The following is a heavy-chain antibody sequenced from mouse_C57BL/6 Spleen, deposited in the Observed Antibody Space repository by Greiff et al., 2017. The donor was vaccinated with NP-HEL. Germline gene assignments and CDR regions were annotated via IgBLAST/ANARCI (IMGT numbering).Heavy chain of an antibody. CDR1: GYTFTSYD. D-gene: IGHD1-1*01. CDR2: IYPRDGST. V-gene: IGHV1-85*01. Sequence: VQLQQSGPELVKPGASVKLSCKASGYTFTSYDINWVKQRPGQGLEWIGWIYPRDGSTKYNEKFKGKATLTVDTSSSTAYMELHSLTSEDSAVYFCARVDTTVVAHWYFDVWGTGTTVTVSS. J-gene: IGHJ1*03. CDR3: ARVDTTVVAHWYFDV.